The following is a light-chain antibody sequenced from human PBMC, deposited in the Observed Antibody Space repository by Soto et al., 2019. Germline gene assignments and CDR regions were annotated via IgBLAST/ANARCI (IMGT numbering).Light chain of an antibody. CDR3: QQYDNLPLT. V-gene: IGKV1-33*01. Sequence: DIQMTESPSSLSASVGDRVTIPCQASHDIKNYLNLYQQKSGKAPKLLIYDASDLETGVPSRFSGSGSGTDFTFTINSLQPEDIATYYCQQYDNLPLTFGGGTKVDIK. J-gene: IGKJ4*01. CDR2: DAS. CDR1: HDIKNY.